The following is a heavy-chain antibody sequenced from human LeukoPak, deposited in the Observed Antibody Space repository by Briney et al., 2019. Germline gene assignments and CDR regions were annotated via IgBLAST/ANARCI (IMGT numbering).Heavy chain of an antibody. J-gene: IGHJ5*02. CDR3: ARHYGP. CDR1: GGSFSGYY. Sequence: TSETLSLTCAVYGGSFSGYYWSWIRQPPGKGLEWIGEINHSGSTYYNPSLKSRVTISVDTFKNQFSLKLNSVTAADTAVYYCARHYGPWGQGTLVTVSS. CDR2: INHSGST. D-gene: IGHD3-16*01. V-gene: IGHV4-34*01.